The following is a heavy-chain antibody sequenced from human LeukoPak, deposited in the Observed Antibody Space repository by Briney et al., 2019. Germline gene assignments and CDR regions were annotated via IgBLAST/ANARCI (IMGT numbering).Heavy chain of an antibody. Sequence: ASVKVSCKASGYTFTSYGISWVRQAPGQGLEWMGWISAYNGNTNYAQKLQGRVTMTTDTSTRTAYMELRSLRSDDTAVYYCARDRGYSRHNWFDPWGQGTLVTVSS. D-gene: IGHD5-18*01. CDR1: GYTFTSYG. J-gene: IGHJ5*02. V-gene: IGHV1-18*01. CDR2: ISAYNGNT. CDR3: ARDRGYSRHNWFDP.